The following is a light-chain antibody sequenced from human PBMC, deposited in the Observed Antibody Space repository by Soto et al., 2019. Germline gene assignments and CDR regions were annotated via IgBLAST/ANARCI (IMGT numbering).Light chain of an antibody. J-gene: IGKJ1*01. CDR2: GAF. Sequence: IVMTQSPSTLSVSPGGRANLSCCASQSISGILAWYQKDPGQAPGVLIYGAFTRATGFPARFSGSGSGTDFTFTIARLQFEEFAVYSCQQYDNWPWTFGKGAKVE. V-gene: IGKV3-15*01. CDR1: QSISGI. CDR3: QQYDNWPWT.